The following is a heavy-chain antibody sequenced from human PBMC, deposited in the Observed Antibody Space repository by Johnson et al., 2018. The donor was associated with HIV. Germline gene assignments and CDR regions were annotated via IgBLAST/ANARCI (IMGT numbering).Heavy chain of an antibody. Sequence: VQLVESGGGVVQPGRSLRLSCAASGFTFSTYDMHCVRQAPGKGLEWVAIISYDGSNKYYADSVKGRFTISRDNSKNTLYLQMNSLRAEDTAVFFCAKVPSAVWFGEVIWGQGTMVTVSS. CDR3: AKVPSAVWFGEVI. V-gene: IGHV3-30*18. CDR1: GFTFSTYD. J-gene: IGHJ3*02. D-gene: IGHD3-10*01. CDR2: ISYDGSNK.